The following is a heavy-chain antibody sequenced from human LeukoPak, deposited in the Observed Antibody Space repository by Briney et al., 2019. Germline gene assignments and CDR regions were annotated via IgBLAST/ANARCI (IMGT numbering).Heavy chain of an antibody. V-gene: IGHV4-59*01. CDR3: TRGGWSLDY. J-gene: IGHJ4*02. D-gene: IGHD6-19*01. CDR1: GGSTSSYY. Sequence: SETLSLTCTVSGGSTSSYYWSWIRQPPGKGLEWIGYIYYSGTTNYNPSLKSRVTISVDTSNNQSALKLSSVTAADTAMYYCTRGGWSLDYWGQGTLVTVSS. CDR2: IYYSGTT.